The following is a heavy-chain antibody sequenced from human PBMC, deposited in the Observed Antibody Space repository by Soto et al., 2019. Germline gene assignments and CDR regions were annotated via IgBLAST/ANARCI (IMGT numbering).Heavy chain of an antibody. CDR2: IWYDGSNK. J-gene: IGHJ6*02. Sequence: GGSLRLSCAASGFTFSSYGMHWARQAPGKGLEWVAVIWYDGSNKYYADSVKGRFTISRDNSKNTLYLQMNSLRAEDTAVYYCARDSVSYYYGSGNYTGYYYYYGMDVWGQGTTVTVSS. CDR3: ARDSVSYYYGSGNYTGYYYYYGMDV. D-gene: IGHD3-10*01. CDR1: GFTFSSYG. V-gene: IGHV3-33*01.